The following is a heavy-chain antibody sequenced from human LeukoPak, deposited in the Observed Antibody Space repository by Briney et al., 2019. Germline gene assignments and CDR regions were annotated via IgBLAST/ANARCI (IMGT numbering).Heavy chain of an antibody. CDR2: IYYSGST. CDR1: GGSISSYY. Sequence: PSETLSLTCTVSGGSISSYYWSWIRQPPGKGLEWIGYIYYSGSTNYNPSLKSRVTISVDTSKNQFSLKLSSVTAADTAVYYCARDYAAASTGRYMDVWGKGTTVTVSS. J-gene: IGHJ6*03. D-gene: IGHD6-13*01. CDR3: ARDYAAASTGRYMDV. V-gene: IGHV4-59*01.